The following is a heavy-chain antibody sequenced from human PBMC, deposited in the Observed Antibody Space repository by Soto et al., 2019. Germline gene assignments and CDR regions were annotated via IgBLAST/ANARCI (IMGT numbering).Heavy chain of an antibody. CDR3: GRISSHGDYAY. J-gene: IGHJ4*02. CDR1: GYSISSSNW. Sequence: PSETLSLTCAVSGYSISSSNWWGWIRQPPGKGLEWIGSIYYSGSTYYNPSLKSRVTISVDTSKNQFSLKLSSVTAADTAVYYCGRISSHGDYAYWGQGTLVTVSS. D-gene: IGHD4-17*01. V-gene: IGHV4-38-2*01. CDR2: IYYSGST.